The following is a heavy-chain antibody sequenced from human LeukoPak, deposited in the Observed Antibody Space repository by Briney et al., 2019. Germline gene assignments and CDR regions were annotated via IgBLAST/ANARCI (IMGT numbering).Heavy chain of an antibody. CDR1: GYTFTGHY. D-gene: IGHD6-13*01. V-gene: IGHV1-2*02. Sequence: ASVKVSCKASGYTFTGHYMHWVRQAPGQGLEWMGWVSPYSGDTNYAQNFEGRVTVTRDTSISTVYMELSRLTSDDTAVYFCARVRIEAAGRGLDYWGQGTPVTVSS. CDR2: VSPYSGDT. CDR3: ARVRIEAAGRGLDY. J-gene: IGHJ4*02.